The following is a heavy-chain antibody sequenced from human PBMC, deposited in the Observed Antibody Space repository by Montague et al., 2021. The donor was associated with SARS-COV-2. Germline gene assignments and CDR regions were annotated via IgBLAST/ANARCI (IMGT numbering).Heavy chain of an antibody. J-gene: IGHJ6*02. V-gene: IGHV4-59*01. D-gene: IGHD3-10*01. Sequence: SETLSLTCTVSGGSISSYYWSWIRQPPGKGLEWIGYIYYSGSTNYNPSLKSRVTISVDTSKNQFSLKLSSVTAADTAVYYCARVKGNYYGSGSYYYYYYYGMGVWGQGTTVTVSS. CDR2: IYYSGST. CDR3: ARVKGNYYGSGSYYYYYYYGMGV. CDR1: GGSISSYY.